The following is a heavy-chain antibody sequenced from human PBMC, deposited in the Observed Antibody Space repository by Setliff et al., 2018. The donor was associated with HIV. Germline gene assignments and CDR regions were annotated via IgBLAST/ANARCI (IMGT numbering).Heavy chain of an antibody. CDR3: ARDHEDEVVTGTSGAFDI. D-gene: IGHD2-21*02. V-gene: IGHV4-61*02. Sequence: TLSLTCTVSGGSISSGKYHWSWIRQPAGKGLEWIGRIHSSGSTTYNPSLKSRVTISADTSNNNFSLKLKSVTAADTAVYYCARDHEDEVVTGTSGAFDIWGQGTMVTVS. J-gene: IGHJ3*02. CDR1: GGSISSGKYH. CDR2: IHSSGST.